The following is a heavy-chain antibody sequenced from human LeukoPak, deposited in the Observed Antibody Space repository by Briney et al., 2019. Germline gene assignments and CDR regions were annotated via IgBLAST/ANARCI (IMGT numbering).Heavy chain of an antibody. CDR1: GFTFGDYA. J-gene: IGHJ6*03. V-gene: IGHV3-49*03. CDR3: TRDREENCSGGSCYPIYYYYYYMDV. Sequence: PGGSLRLSCTASGFTFGDYAMSWFRQAPGKGLEWVGFIRSKAYGGTTEYAASVKGRFTISRDDSKSIAYLQMNSLKTEDTAVYYCTRDREENCSGGSCYPIYYYYYYMDVWGKGTTVTVSS. CDR2: IRSKAYGGTT. D-gene: IGHD2-15*01.